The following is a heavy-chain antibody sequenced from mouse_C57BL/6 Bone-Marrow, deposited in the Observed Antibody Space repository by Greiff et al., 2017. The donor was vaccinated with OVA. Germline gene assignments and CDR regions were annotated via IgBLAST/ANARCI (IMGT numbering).Heavy chain of an antibody. Sequence: EVKVEESGGGLVQPGESLKLSCESNEYEFPSHDMSWVRKTPEKRLELVAAINRDGGSTYYPDTMERRFIISRDTTKKTLYLQMSSLTSEDTALYYCARHSSHYYAMDYWGQGTSVTVSS. CDR1: EYEFPSHD. J-gene: IGHJ4*01. V-gene: IGHV5-2*03. CDR2: INRDGGST. CDR3: ARHSSHYYAMDY. D-gene: IGHD6-1*01.